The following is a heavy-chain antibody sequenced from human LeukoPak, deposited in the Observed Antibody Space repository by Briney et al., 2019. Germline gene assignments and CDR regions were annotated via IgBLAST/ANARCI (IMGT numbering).Heavy chain of an antibody. Sequence: GGSLRLSCAASGFTFSSYAMSWVRRAPGKGLEWVSAISGSGGSTYYADSVKGRFTISRDNSKNTLYLQMNSLRAEDTAVYYCARSYGYGYLDYWGQGTLVTVSS. CDR3: ARSYGYGYLDY. CDR1: GFTFSSYA. J-gene: IGHJ4*02. CDR2: ISGSGGST. V-gene: IGHV3-23*01. D-gene: IGHD5-18*01.